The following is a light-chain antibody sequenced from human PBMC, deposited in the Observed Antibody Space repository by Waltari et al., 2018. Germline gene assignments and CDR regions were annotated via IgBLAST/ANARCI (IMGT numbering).Light chain of an antibody. CDR2: AAS. J-gene: IGKJ3*01. V-gene: IGKV1-17*01. CDR3: LQYNSYPFT. Sequence: DIQMTQSPSSLSASAGDRVTITCRASRGIGIHLGWFPQKPGKAPQRLLYAASSLQSGVPARFSGSGSGTEFSLTISSLQPEDFATYYCLQYNSYPFTFGPGTKVDIK. CDR1: RGIGIH.